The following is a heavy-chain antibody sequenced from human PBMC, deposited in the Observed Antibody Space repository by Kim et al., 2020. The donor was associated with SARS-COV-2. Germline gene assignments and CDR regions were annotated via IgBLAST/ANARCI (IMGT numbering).Heavy chain of an antibody. CDR2: IHTTGST. D-gene: IGHD2-15*01. CDR1: GGSISGYY. J-gene: IGHJ5*02. V-gene: IGHV4-4*07. Sequence: SETLSLTCTVSGGSISGYYWSWIRQPAGKGLEWIARIHTTGSTNYNPSLKSRVTMSVDTSKNQFSLILNSMTAADTAVYYCARDCSGGTCSNWFDPWGQG. CDR3: ARDCSGGTCSNWFDP.